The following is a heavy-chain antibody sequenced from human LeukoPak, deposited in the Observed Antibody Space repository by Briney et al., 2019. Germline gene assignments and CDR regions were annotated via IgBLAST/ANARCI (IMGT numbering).Heavy chain of an antibody. J-gene: IGHJ5*02. V-gene: IGHV1-8*01. D-gene: IGHD6-13*01. CDR3: TSPGMAVGGTGREVDP. CDR1: GYTFTSYD. Sequence: GASVKVSCKASGYTFTSYDINWVRQAPGQGLEWMGWMNPHSGNTAYPQNFQGRVTLTRNTSISTAYMELSSLRSDDTAVYYCTSPGMAVGGTGREVDPWGQGTLVTVSS. CDR2: MNPHSGNT.